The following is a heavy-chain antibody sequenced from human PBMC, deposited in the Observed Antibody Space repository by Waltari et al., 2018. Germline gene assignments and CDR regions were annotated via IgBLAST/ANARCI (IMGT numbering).Heavy chain of an antibody. J-gene: IGHJ4*02. CDR1: GFTFSSYS. Sequence: EVQLVESGGGLVKPGGSLRLSCAASGFTFSSYSMNWVRQAPGKGLEWVSSISSISSYIYYADSVKGRFTISRDNARNSLYLQMNSLRAEDTAVYYCARIRGVSGSYYSDFWGQGTLVTVSS. V-gene: IGHV3-21*01. CDR3: ARIRGVSGSYYSDF. CDR2: ISSISSYI. D-gene: IGHD3-10*01.